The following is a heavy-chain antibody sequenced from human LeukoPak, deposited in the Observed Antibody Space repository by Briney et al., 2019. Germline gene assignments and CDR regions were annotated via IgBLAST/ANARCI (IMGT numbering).Heavy chain of an antibody. CDR1: GYTFTGYY. CDR2: IISISGTT. J-gene: IGHJ4*02. Sequence: SVKVSCKASGYTFTGYYMHWVRQAPGQGLEWMGGIISISGTTNYAQNFQGRVTISADESTTTAYMKLSSLRSEDTAVYYCATPHKYYDIWRGYCPFDNWGQGTLVTVSS. D-gene: IGHD3-3*01. CDR3: ATPHKYYDIWRGYCPFDN. V-gene: IGHV1-69*13.